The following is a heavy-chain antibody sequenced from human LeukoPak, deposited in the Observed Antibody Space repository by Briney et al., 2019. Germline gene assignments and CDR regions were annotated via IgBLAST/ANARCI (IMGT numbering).Heavy chain of an antibody. D-gene: IGHD3-22*01. CDR3: ARGGWGDLTMIVVGAFDI. V-gene: IGHV1-69*13. Sequence: SVKVSCKASGYTFTGYYMHWVRQAPGQWLEWMGGIIPIFGTANYAQKFQGRVTITADESTSTAYMELSSLRSEDTAVYYCARGGWGDLTMIVVGAFDIWGQGTMVTVSS. J-gene: IGHJ3*02. CDR2: IIPIFGTA. CDR1: GYTFTGYY.